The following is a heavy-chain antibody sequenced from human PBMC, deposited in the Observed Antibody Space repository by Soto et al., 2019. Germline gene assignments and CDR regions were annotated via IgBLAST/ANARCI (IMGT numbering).Heavy chain of an antibody. D-gene: IGHD2-15*01. J-gene: IGHJ6*02. Sequence: QLQLMESGGGVVQPGRSLRLSCAASASTFSNYIMHWVRQAPGKGLEWVAFISYDGSNSNYADFVEGRFTISRDNPKNMLYLQLSSLRPDDTAVYYCAGGDNYYALGVWAKGPRSPSR. CDR2: ISYDGSNS. CDR3: AGGDNYYALGV. CDR1: ASTFSNYI. V-gene: IGHV3-30*04.